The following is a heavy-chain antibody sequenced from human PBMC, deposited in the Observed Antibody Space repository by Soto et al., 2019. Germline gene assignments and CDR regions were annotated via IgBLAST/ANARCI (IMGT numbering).Heavy chain of an antibody. CDR3: AHIRRGYSYGYDACDF. CDR1: GFSLSTSGVG. CDR2: IYWDDDK. J-gene: IGHJ3*01. D-gene: IGHD5-18*01. V-gene: IGHV2-5*02. Sequence: QITLKESGPTLVKPTQTLTLTCTFSGFSLSTSGVGVGWIRQPPGKALERLALIYWDDDKRYSPSLKSTPTITKDTSKHQVVLTMTNVAPVDTATYYCAHIRRGYSYGYDACDFWGQGTMVTVSS.